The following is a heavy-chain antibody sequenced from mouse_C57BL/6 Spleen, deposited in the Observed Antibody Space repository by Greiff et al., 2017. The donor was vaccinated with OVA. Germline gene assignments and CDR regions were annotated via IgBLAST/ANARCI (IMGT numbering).Heavy chain of an antibody. V-gene: IGHV1-82*01. CDR3: AREDYYGSSWGFAY. CDR1: GYAFSSSW. J-gene: IGHJ3*01. Sequence: VKLQESGPELVKPGASVKISCKASGYAFSSSWMNWVKQRPGKGLEWIGRIYPGDGDTNYNGKFKGKATLTADKSSSTAYMQLSSLTSEDSAVYFCAREDYYGSSWGFAYWGQGTLVTVSA. CDR2: IYPGDGDT. D-gene: IGHD1-1*01.